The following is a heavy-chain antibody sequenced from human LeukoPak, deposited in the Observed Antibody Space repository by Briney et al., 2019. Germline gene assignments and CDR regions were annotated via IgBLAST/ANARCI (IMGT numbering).Heavy chain of an antibody. D-gene: IGHD3-10*01. Sequence: PGGSLRLSCAASGFTFSNAWMSWARQAPGKGLECVGFIKSKTDYRTTDYPAPVKGRLNISRDDSKNPLYLQMNSLKTEDTAVYYCTAYGSGSSLDYWGQGTLVTVSS. V-gene: IGHV3-15*01. CDR3: TAYGSGSSLDY. J-gene: IGHJ4*02. CDR1: GFTFSNAW. CDR2: IKSKTDYRTT.